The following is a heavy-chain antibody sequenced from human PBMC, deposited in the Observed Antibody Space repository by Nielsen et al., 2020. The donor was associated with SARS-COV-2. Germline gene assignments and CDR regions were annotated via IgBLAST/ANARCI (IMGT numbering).Heavy chain of an antibody. D-gene: IGHD1-1*01. Sequence: GESLKISCAASGFSFRTSWMNWVRQGPGKRLEGVANIHPDGSVKRHVDSVMGRFTISRDNASDSLYLQMNNLRAEDTAIYYCLQGGASWGQGTLVTVSS. J-gene: IGHJ5*02. CDR2: IHPDGSVK. CDR3: LQGGAS. V-gene: IGHV3-7*05. CDR1: GFSFRTSW.